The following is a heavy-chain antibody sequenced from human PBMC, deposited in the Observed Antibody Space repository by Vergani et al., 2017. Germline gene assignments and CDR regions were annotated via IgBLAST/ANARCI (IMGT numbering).Heavy chain of an antibody. CDR2: INHSGST. CDR3: ARVKKSSTNRPTRYYYYMDV. CDR1: GGSFSGYY. D-gene: IGHD1-14*01. J-gene: IGHJ6*03. V-gene: IGHV4-34*01. Sequence: QVQLQESGPGLVKPSETLSLTCAVYGGSFSGYYWSWIRQPPGKGLEWIGEINHSGSTNYNPSLKSRVTISVDTSKNQFSLKLSSVTAADTAVYYCARVKKSSTNRPTRYYYYMDVWGKGTTVTVSS.